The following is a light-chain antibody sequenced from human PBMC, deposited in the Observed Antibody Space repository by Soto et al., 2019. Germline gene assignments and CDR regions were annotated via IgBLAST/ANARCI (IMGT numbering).Light chain of an antibody. V-gene: IGLV2-11*01. Sequence: QSALTQPRSVSGSPGQSVTISCTGTSSDVGGYNYVSWYQQHPGKGPKLKIYDVNKRPSGVPDRFSGSKSDNTASLTISGLQAEEEADYYCCSYAGTYVVFGGGTKLTVL. J-gene: IGLJ2*01. CDR1: SSDVGGYNY. CDR3: CSYAGTYVV. CDR2: DVN.